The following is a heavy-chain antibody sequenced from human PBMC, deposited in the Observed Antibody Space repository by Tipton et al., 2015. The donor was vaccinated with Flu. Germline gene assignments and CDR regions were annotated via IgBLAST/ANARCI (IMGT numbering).Heavy chain of an antibody. CDR1: GGSFSGHF. CDR3: AGWTDYVWGNYRTFAY. V-gene: IGHV4-34*01. J-gene: IGHJ4*02. CDR2: ISHTGSA. Sequence: TLSLTCAVYGGSFSGHFWSWIRQPPGKGLEWIGEISHTGSANYNPSLKSRVTISVDTSKNQFSLKLSSVTAADTAVYYCAGWTDYVWGNYRTFAYWGQGTLVTVAP. D-gene: IGHD3-16*02.